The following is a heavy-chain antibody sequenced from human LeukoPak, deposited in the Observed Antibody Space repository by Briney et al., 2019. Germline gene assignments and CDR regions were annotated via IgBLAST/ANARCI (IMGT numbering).Heavy chain of an antibody. Sequence: GASVKVSCKASGYTFTGYYMRWVRQAPGQGLEWMGWINPNSGGTNYAQKFQGRVTMTRDTSISAAYMELSRLRSDDTAVYYCARGGYYYDSSGYYLFDYWGQGTLVTVSS. CDR1: GYTFTGYY. D-gene: IGHD3-22*01. CDR2: INPNSGGT. J-gene: IGHJ4*02. CDR3: ARGGYYYDSSGYYLFDY. V-gene: IGHV1-2*02.